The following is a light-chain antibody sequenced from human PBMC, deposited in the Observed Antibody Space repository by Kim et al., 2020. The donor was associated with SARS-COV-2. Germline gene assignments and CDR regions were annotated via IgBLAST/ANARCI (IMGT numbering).Light chain of an antibody. J-gene: IGKJ1*01. CDR3: QQYGSSPRT. CDR2: GAS. CDR1: QSVSRNY. V-gene: IGKV3-20*01. Sequence: SPGERATLSCRASQSVSRNYLAWYQQKPGQAPRLLIYGASSRATGIPDRFSGSGSGTDFTLTISRLEPDEFAVYYCQQYGSSPRTFGQGTKVDIK.